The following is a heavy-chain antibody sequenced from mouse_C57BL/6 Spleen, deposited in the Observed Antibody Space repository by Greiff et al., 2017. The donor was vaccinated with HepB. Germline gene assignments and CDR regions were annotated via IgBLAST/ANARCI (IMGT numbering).Heavy chain of an antibody. CDR2: IYPGSGST. CDR3: ARGDYDYDRGFDY. D-gene: IGHD2-4*01. Sequence: QVQLQQSGAELVKPGASVKMSCKASGYTFTSYWITWVKQRPGQGLEWIGDIYPGSGSTNYNEKFKSKATLTVDTSSSTAYMQLSSLTSEDSAVYYCARGDYDYDRGFDYWGQGTTLTVSS. V-gene: IGHV1-55*01. CDR1: GYTFTSYW. J-gene: IGHJ2*01.